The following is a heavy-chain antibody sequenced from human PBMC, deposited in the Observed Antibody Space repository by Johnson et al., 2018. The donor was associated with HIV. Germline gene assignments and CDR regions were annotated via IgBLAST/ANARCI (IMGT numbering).Heavy chain of an antibody. J-gene: IGHJ3*02. D-gene: IGHD6-19*01. CDR2: ISYDGSNK. CDR3: AKVKRMELLLAGGVAFDI. V-gene: IGHV3-30*18. CDR1: GFTFSSYG. Sequence: QEKLVESGGGVVQPGRSLRLSCAASGFTFSSYGMHWVRQAPGKGLEWVAVISYDGSNKYYADSVKGRFTISRDNSKNTLYLQMNSLRSEDPAVYYCAKVKRMELLLAGGVAFDIWGQGTMVTVSS.